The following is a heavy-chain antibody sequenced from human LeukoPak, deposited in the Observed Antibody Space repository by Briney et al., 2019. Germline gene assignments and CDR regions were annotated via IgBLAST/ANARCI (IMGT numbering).Heavy chain of an antibody. Sequence: SETLSLTCAVYGGSFSGYYWSWIRQSPGKGLEWIGEINQSGSTNYNPSLKSRVTISVDTSKNQFSLKLSSVTAADTAVYYCARQTAASWDHLATYDYWGQGTLVTVSS. V-gene: IGHV4-34*01. CDR1: GGSFSGYY. J-gene: IGHJ4*02. CDR3: ARQTAASWDHLATYDY. CDR2: INQSGST. D-gene: IGHD1-26*01.